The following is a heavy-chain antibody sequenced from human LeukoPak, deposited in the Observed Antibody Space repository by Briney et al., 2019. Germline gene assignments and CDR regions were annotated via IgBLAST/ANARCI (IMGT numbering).Heavy chain of an antibody. J-gene: IGHJ4*02. D-gene: IGHD6-13*01. CDR3: ARDRGNYLDY. CDR2: ISYSGTT. Sequence: SETLSLTCTVSGGSISSYYWSWIRQSPGKGLEWIGYISYSGTTNYNPSLKSRVTISVAPSKNQFSLKLRSVTAPDTAVYYCARDRGNYLDYWGQGTLVTVSS. CDR1: GGSISSYY. V-gene: IGHV4-59*01.